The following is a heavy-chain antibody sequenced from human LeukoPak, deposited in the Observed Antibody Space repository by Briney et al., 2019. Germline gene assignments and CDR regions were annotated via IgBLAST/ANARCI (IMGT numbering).Heavy chain of an antibody. D-gene: IGHD2-2*02. CDR2: INPSGGST. CDR3: ATDIVVVPAAIRSGDY. V-gene: IGHV1-46*03. J-gene: IGHJ4*02. CDR1: GYTFTSYY. Sequence: APVKVSCKASGYTFTSYYMHWVRQAPGQGLEWMGIINPSGGSTSYAQKFQGRVTMTRDTSTSTVYMELSSLRSEDTAVYYCATDIVVVPAAIRSGDYWGQGTLVTVSS.